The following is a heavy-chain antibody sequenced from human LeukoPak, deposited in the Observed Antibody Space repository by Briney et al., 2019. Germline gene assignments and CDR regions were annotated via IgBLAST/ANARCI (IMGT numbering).Heavy chain of an antibody. D-gene: IGHD6-13*01. J-gene: IGHJ4*02. CDR1: GFIFSSYG. CDR3: ARVTGLQLVQGLDY. Sequence: GGSLRLSCAASGFIFSSYGMHWVRQAPGKGLEWVAVIWYDGSNKYYADSVKGRFTISRDNSKNMLYLQMNSLRAEDTAVYYCARVTGLQLVQGLDYWGQGTLVTVSS. V-gene: IGHV3-33*01. CDR2: IWYDGSNK.